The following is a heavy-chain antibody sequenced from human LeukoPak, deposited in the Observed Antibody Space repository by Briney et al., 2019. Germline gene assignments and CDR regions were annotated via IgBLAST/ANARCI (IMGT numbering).Heavy chain of an antibody. CDR3: ARHHCSSTSCYTMGPVHYYYYYMDV. J-gene: IGHJ6*03. Sequence: SETLSLTCTVSGNSLSSGYYWGRIRQPPGKGLEWIGSIYSSGGTYFNLFLKSRVTISVDTSKNQFSLKLSSVTAADTAVYYCARHHCSSTSCYTMGPVHYYYYYMDVWGKGTTVTVSS. D-gene: IGHD2-2*02. CDR1: GNSLSSGYY. V-gene: IGHV4-38-2*02. CDR2: IYSSGGT.